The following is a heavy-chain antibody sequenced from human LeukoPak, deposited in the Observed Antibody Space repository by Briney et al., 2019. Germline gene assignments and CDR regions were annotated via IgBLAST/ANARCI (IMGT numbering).Heavy chain of an antibody. Sequence: GGSLRLSCAASGFSFSDHWMSWVRQAPGKGLEWVANIKQDGSEKNYVDSVKGRFTISRDNAKNSLYLQMNSLRAEDTAVYYCASQYSSSSFDYWGQGTLVTVSS. CDR2: IKQDGSEK. CDR1: GFSFSDHW. CDR3: ASQYSSSSFDY. V-gene: IGHV3-7*01. D-gene: IGHD6-13*01. J-gene: IGHJ4*02.